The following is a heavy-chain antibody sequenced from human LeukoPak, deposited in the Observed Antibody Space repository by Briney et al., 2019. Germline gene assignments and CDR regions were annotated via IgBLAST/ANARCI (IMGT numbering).Heavy chain of an antibody. Sequence: ASVKVSCKASGGTFSSYAISWVRQAPGQGLEWMGWINPNSGDTNYVQKFQGRVTMTRDTSISTAYMELSRLRSDDTAVYYCARRILTGYSDAFDIWGQGTMVTVSS. CDR2: INPNSGDT. J-gene: IGHJ3*02. CDR1: GGTFSSYA. D-gene: IGHD3-9*01. V-gene: IGHV1-2*02. CDR3: ARRILTGYSDAFDI.